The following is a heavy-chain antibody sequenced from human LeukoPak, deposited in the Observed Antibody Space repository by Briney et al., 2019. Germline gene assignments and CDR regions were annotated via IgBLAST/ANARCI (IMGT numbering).Heavy chain of an antibody. V-gene: IGHV3-23*01. CDR1: GFTFRSYA. J-gene: IGHJ4*02. CDR3: ARDGGRRGDY. CDR2: ISGSGDST. Sequence: GGSLRLSCAASGFTFRSYAMSWVRQAPGKGLEWVSSISGSGDSTYYADSVKGRFTISRDNAKNSLYLQMNSLRAEDTAVYYCARDGGRRGDYWGQGTLVTVSS. D-gene: IGHD3-16*01.